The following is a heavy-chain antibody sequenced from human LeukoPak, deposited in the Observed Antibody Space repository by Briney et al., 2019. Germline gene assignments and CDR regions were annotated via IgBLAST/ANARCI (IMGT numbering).Heavy chain of an antibody. CDR2: ISSSGSTI. CDR1: GFTFSSYE. V-gene: IGHV3-48*03. Sequence: GGSLRLSCAASGFTFSSYEMNWVRQAPGKGREWVSYISSSGSTIYYADSVKGRFTISRDNAKNSLYLQMNSRRAEDTAVYYCAREIGSGYYMDVWGKGTTVTISS. D-gene: IGHD3-10*01. J-gene: IGHJ6*03. CDR3: AREIGSGYYMDV.